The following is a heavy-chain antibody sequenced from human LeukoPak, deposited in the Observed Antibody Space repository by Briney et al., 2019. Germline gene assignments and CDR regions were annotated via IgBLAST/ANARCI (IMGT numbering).Heavy chain of an antibody. CDR3: ARRGGSGRAFDY. Sequence: SETLSLTCAVSGGSISSNSYYWSWIRQPPGKGLEWIGYIYYSGSTNYNPSLKSRVTISIDTSKNQFSLNLSFVTATDTAVYYCARRGGSGRAFDYWGQGTLVTVSS. V-gene: IGHV4-61*01. CDR1: GGSISSNSYY. J-gene: IGHJ4*02. CDR2: IYYSGST. D-gene: IGHD3-10*01.